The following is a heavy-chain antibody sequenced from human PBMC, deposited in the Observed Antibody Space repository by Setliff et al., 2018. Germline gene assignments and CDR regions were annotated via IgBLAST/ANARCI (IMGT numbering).Heavy chain of an antibody. CDR2: VYYSGYT. Sequence: SETLSLTCNVSGGSVSSTSHYWGWIRQPPGKGMEWIGSVYYSGYTYYNPSLQSRVTISVDMSKNQFSMKLTSVTAADTAVYYCARVDFTMIQGVLGLWGKGTTVTVSS. V-gene: IGHV4-39*07. CDR3: ARVDFTMIQGVLGL. CDR1: GGSVSSTSHY. J-gene: IGHJ6*04. D-gene: IGHD3-10*01.